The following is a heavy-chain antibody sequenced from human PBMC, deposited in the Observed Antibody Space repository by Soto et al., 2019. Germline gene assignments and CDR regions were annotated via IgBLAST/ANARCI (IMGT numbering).Heavy chain of an antibody. CDR1: GGSISSYY. Sequence: SATLSLTCTGSGGSISSYYWGWIRQPPGKGLEWIGYIYYSGSTNYNPSLKSRVTISVDTSKNQFSLKLSSVTAADTAVYYCARAPYCGGDCSLDYYYYYMDVWGKGTTVTVSS. CDR3: ARAPYCGGDCSLDYYYYYMDV. CDR2: IYYSGST. D-gene: IGHD2-21*01. V-gene: IGHV4-59*01. J-gene: IGHJ6*03.